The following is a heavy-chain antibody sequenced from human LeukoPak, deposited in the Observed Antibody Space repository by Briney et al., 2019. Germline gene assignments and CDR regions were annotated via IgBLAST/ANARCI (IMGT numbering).Heavy chain of an antibody. CDR2: IYTSGST. CDR3: ARFVVGSSYANWFDP. V-gene: IGHV4-4*07. CDR1: GGSISSYY. Sequence: KPSETLSLTCTVSGGSISSYYWSWIRQPAGKGLEWIGRIYTSGSTNYNPSLKSRVTMSVDTSKSQFSLKLSSVTAADTAVYYCARFVVGSSYANWFDPWGQGTLVTVSS. D-gene: IGHD6-6*01. J-gene: IGHJ5*02.